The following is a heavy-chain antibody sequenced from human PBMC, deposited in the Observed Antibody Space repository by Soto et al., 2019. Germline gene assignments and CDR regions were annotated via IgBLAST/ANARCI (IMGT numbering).Heavy chain of an antibody. CDR1: GFTFSSFA. Sequence: EVQLLESGGGLVQPGGSLRLSCAASGFTFSSFAMNWVRQPPGKGLECVSTINSSGGSSHSADSVKGRFTISRDNSKNTLSVHLSDLRADDTAVYYCTKDWPRGSWGQGTLVTVSS. CDR3: TKDWPRGS. CDR2: INSSGGSS. J-gene: IGHJ5*02. V-gene: IGHV3-23*01. D-gene: IGHD6-25*01.